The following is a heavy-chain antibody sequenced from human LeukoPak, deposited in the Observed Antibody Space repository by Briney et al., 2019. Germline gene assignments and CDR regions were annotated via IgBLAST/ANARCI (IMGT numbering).Heavy chain of an antibody. D-gene: IGHD1-26*01. J-gene: IGHJ4*02. Sequence: GGSLRLSCAASGFTFSSYAMHWVRQAPGKGLEWVAVISYDGSNKNYADSVKGRFTISGDNSKNTLYLQMNSLRAEDTSVYFCARSPGILGTNYFDYWGQGTLVTVSS. CDR2: ISYDGSNK. CDR1: GFTFSSYA. CDR3: ARSPGILGTNYFDY. V-gene: IGHV3-30*04.